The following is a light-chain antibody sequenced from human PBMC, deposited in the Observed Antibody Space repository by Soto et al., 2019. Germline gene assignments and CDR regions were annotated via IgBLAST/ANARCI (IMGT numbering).Light chain of an antibody. CDR1: SGDIGRYDF. J-gene: IGLJ2*01. Sequence: QSALTQPPSASGSPGQSVTISCSGTSGDIGRYDFVSWYQQHPGKVPRLLLYEVDKRPSGVPDRFSGSKSGDRASLTISGLQPEDEAHYHCLAYAGGNIVIFGGGTKLTVL. CDR3: LAYAGGNIVI. V-gene: IGLV2-8*01. CDR2: EVD.